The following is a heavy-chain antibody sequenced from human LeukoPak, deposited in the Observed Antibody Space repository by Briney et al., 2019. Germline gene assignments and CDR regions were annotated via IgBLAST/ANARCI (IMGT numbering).Heavy chain of an antibody. CDR3: ARTIHFDWWFDI. V-gene: IGHV3-7*01. CDR2: IKQDGSQK. Sequence: GGSLRLSCAASGFTFSNYWMTWVRQAPGKGLEWVANIKQDGSQKYYVDSVKGRFTISRDNAKNSLYLQMNSLRAEDTAVYYCARTIHFDWWFDIWGQGTMVTVSS. D-gene: IGHD3-9*01. CDR1: GFTFSNYW. J-gene: IGHJ3*02.